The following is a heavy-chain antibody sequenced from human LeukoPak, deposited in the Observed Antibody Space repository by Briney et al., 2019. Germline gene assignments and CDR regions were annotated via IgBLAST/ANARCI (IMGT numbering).Heavy chain of an antibody. CDR3: ARASTYYYGSGSYYFDY. D-gene: IGHD3-10*01. CDR2: IYHSGST. CDR1: GGSISSGGYS. V-gene: IGHV4-30-2*01. J-gene: IGHJ4*02. Sequence: SQTLSLPCAVSGGSISSGGYSWSWIRQPPGKGLEWIGYIYHSGSTYYNPSLKSRVTISVDRSKNQFSLKLSSVTAADTAVYYCARASTYYYGSGSYYFDYWGQGTLVTVSS.